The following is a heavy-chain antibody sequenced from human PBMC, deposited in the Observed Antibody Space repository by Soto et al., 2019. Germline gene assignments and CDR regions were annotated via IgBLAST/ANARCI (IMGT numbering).Heavy chain of an antibody. D-gene: IGHD3-22*01. CDR3: ARDSGYYDSSGYYFRWFDP. CDR1: GFTFSSYE. V-gene: IGHV3-48*03. CDR2: ISSSGSTI. Sequence: GGSLRLSCAASGFTFSSYEMNWVRQAPGKGLEWASYISSSGSTIYYADSVKGRFTISRDNAKNSLYLQMNSLRAEDTAVYYCARDSGYYDSSGYYFRWFDPWGQGTLVTVSS. J-gene: IGHJ5*02.